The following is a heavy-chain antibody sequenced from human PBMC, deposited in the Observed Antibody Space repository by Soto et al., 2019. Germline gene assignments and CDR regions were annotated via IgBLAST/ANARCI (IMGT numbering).Heavy chain of an antibody. Sequence: EVQVVETGGGLIQPGGSLRLSCAVSGFTVSSNYMSWVRQPPGKGPEWVSDIYSGGSTYYADSVTGRFTISRDNSKNTLYLEMNSLRAEDTAVYYCGREINGHNPNWFELWGKGTLLTVSS. CDR3: GREINGHNPNWFEL. V-gene: IGHV3-53*02. CDR1: GFTVSSNY. CDR2: IYSGGST. D-gene: IGHD2-8*01. J-gene: IGHJ5*02.